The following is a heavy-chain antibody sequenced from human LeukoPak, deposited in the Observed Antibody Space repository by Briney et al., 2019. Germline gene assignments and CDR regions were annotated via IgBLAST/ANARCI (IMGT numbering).Heavy chain of an antibody. CDR2: ISGSGGST. CDR3: AKVESYSPLYYFDY. V-gene: IGHV3-23*01. D-gene: IGHD1-26*01. Sequence: GGSLRLSCAASGFTFSNAWMSWVRQAPGKELEWVSAISGSGGSTYYADSVKGRFTISRDNSKNTLYLQMNSLRAEDTAVYYCAKVESYSPLYYFDYWGQGTLVTVSS. J-gene: IGHJ4*02. CDR1: GFTFSNAW.